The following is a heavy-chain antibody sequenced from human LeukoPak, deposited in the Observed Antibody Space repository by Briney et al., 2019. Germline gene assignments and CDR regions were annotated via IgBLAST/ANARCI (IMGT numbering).Heavy chain of an antibody. CDR3: VTPPD. Sequence: GGSLRLSCEASGITISDAWMSWVRQAPGKGLEWVGRIKSKSAGGTTDHAAPVKGRFTISRDDSKNTLYLQMNSLTIEDTAVYYCVTPPDWGQGTLVTVSS. J-gene: IGHJ4*02. D-gene: IGHD5-18*01. V-gene: IGHV3-15*01. CDR1: GITISDAW. CDR2: IKSKSAGGTT.